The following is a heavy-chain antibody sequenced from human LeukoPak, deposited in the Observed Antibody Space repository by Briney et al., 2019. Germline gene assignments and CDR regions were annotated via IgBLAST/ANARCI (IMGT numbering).Heavy chain of an antibody. Sequence: SETLSLTCTVSGGSISSHYWSWIRQPPGKRLEWIGFIHYSGSTNSNPSLKSRVTMSVDSSKNQFSLKLSSVTAADTAVYYCARGGYYGSGNDFRFDPWGQGTLVTVSS. CDR1: GGSISSHY. V-gene: IGHV4-59*11. CDR3: ARGGYYGSGNDFRFDP. CDR2: IHYSGST. J-gene: IGHJ5*02. D-gene: IGHD3-10*01.